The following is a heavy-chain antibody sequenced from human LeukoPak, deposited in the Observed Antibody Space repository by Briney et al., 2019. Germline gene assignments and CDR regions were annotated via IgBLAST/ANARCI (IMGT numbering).Heavy chain of an antibody. D-gene: IGHD6-19*01. Sequence: GASVKVSCKASGYTFTSYYMHWVRQAPGQGLEWMGWINPNSGGTNYAQKFQGRVTMTRDTSISTAYMELSRLRSDDTAVYYCARVGWTYYYYYMDVWGKGTTVTVSS. CDR2: INPNSGGT. CDR1: GYTFTSYY. J-gene: IGHJ6*03. CDR3: ARVGWTYYYYYMDV. V-gene: IGHV1-2*02.